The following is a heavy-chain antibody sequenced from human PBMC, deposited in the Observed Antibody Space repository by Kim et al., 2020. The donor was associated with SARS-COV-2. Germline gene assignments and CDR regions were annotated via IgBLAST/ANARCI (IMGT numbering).Heavy chain of an antibody. Sequence: DSVKGRFTISRDNAKTSLYLKMNSLRAEDTALYYCATDMFPIAVAAYGMDVWGQGATVTVSS. V-gene: IGHV3-9*01. J-gene: IGHJ6*02. CDR3: ATDMFPIAVAAYGMDV. D-gene: IGHD6-19*01.